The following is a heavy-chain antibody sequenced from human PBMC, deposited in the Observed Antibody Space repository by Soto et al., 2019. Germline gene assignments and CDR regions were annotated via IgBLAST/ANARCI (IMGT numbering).Heavy chain of an antibody. J-gene: IGHJ5*02. CDR2: IIPMYGPA. V-gene: IGHV1-69*01. CDR1: GGTFTSYA. CDR3: ARVTAMVRGVIDNWFDP. D-gene: IGHD3-10*01. Sequence: QVPLVQSGAEVKKPGSSVTVSCKASGGTFTSYAIHWVRQAPGQGLEWMGGIIPMYGPAKYAQRFQGTVTITADESTTTVYMALTSLTSQDTAVYYCARVTAMVRGVIDNWFDPWGHGTLVTVSS.